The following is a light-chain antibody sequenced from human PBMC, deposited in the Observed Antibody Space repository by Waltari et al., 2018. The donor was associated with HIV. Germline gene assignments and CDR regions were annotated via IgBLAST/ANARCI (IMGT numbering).Light chain of an antibody. CDR3: QQWSLSPPLT. Sequence: DIVMTQSQDSLAMSLGERATINCRSSQSLFNCSNSKNRLAWYQQKPEPPPKLLYSCATRRASRVADRFSGSWSRTYFTLTINSLHAEDVADYCCQQWSLSPPLTFGGGTKVEI. J-gene: IGKJ4*01. CDR2: CAT. V-gene: IGKV4-1*01. CDR1: QSLFNCSNSKNR.